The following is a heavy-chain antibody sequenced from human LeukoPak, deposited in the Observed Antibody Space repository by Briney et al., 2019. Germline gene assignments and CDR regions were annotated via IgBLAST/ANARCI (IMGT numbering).Heavy chain of an antibody. Sequence: SETLSLTCTVSGGSFSSHYWTWLRQSAGKGLEWLRRIYTSGTTHFNPSFESRLSMSVDTSKAQFSLKLTSVTAADTAVYYCARGSPSGASFFSFWGQGTLVTVSS. V-gene: IGHV4-4*07. CDR2: IYTSGTT. CDR1: GGSFSSHY. D-gene: IGHD1-26*01. CDR3: ARGSPSGASFFSF. J-gene: IGHJ4*02.